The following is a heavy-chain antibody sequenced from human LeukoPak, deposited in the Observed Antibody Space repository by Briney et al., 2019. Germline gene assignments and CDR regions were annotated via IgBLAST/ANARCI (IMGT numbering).Heavy chain of an antibody. D-gene: IGHD5-18*01. V-gene: IGHV3-23*01. CDR1: GFTFSSYA. J-gene: IGHJ4*02. CDR3: ARSGYSYGLYSSSWCDY. Sequence: PGGSLRLSCAASGFTFSSYAMGWVRQAPGKGLEWVSAISGSGGSTYYADSVKGRFTISRDNSKNTLYLQMNSLRAEDTAVYYCARSGYSYGLYSSSWCDYWGQGTLVTVSS. CDR2: ISGSGGST.